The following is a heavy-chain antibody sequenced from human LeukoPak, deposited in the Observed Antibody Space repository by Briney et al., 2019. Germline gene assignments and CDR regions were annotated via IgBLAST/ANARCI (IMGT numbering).Heavy chain of an antibody. Sequence: GGSLSLSCVPSGFTSSSHWMTWVRQTPGKGLEWVAHINQGGNTKHYVGSVKGRFTISTDAAKNTLYLQMNSLRAEDTAVYYCVRGPHYGDYVAYLDSWGQGTRVTVSS. V-gene: IGHV3-7*01. CDR1: GFTSSSHW. CDR3: VRGPHYGDYVAYLDS. J-gene: IGHJ4*02. CDR2: INQGGNTK. D-gene: IGHD4-17*01.